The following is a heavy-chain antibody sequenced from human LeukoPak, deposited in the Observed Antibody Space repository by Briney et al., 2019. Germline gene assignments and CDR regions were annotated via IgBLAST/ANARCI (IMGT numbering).Heavy chain of an antibody. CDR3: ARRGYCSSTSCYVGGEYFQH. CDR1: GGSFSGYC. CDR2: INHSGST. D-gene: IGHD2-2*01. Sequence: SETLSLTCAAYGGSFSGYCWSWIRQPPGKGLEWIGEINHSGSTNYNPSLKSRVTISVDTSKNQFSLKLSSVTAADTAVYYCARRGYCSSTSCYVGGEYFQHWGQGTLVTVSS. V-gene: IGHV4-34*01. J-gene: IGHJ1*01.